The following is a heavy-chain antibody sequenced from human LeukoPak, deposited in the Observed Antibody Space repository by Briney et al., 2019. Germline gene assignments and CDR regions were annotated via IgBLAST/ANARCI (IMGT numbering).Heavy chain of an antibody. D-gene: IGHD4-17*01. CDR3: ARTEEDDYGDLFFDY. Sequence: PGGSLRLSCAASGFTVSSNYMSWVRQAPGKGLEWVSVIYSGGSTYYADSVKGRFTISRDNSKSTLYLQMNSLRAEDTAVYYCARTEEDDYGDLFFDYWGQGTLVTVSS. J-gene: IGHJ4*02. CDR1: GFTVSSNY. CDR2: IYSGGST. V-gene: IGHV3-66*01.